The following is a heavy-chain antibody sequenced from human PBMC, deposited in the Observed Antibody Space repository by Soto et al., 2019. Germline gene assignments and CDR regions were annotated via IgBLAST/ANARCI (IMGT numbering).Heavy chain of an antibody. J-gene: IGHJ6*03. CDR3: ARQEGADVDIVATIDPYYYYYMDV. V-gene: IGHV4-39*01. D-gene: IGHD5-12*01. CDR2: IYYSGST. Sequence: SETLSLTCTVSGGSISSSSYYWGWIRQPPGKGLEWIGSIYYSGSTYYNPSPKSRVTISVDTSKNQFSLKLSSVTAADTAVYYCARQEGADVDIVATIDPYYYYYMDVWGKGTTVTVSS. CDR1: GGSISSSSYY.